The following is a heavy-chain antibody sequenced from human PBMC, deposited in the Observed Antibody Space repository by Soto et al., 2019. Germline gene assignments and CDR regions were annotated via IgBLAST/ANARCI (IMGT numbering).Heavy chain of an antibody. Sequence: QVQLVESGGGVVQPGRSLRLSCAASGFTFSSYGMHWVRQAPGKGLEWVAVISYDGSNKYYADSVKGLFTIARDNSKNTLYLQMSSLRAEDTAVYYCVKDGSSGWPYYYGLDVWGQGPSVTVSS. CDR3: VKDGSSGWPYYYGLDV. J-gene: IGHJ6*02. D-gene: IGHD6-19*01. V-gene: IGHV3-30*18. CDR1: GFTFSSYG. CDR2: ISYDGSNK.